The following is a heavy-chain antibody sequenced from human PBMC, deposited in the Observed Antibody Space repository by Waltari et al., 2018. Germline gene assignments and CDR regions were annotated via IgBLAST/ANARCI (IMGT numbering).Heavy chain of an antibody. CDR3: ARDRSDYGSGTHPYYLDR. CDR2: ISSSGSTI. V-gene: IGHV3-48*03. CDR1: GFTFSSFE. D-gene: IGHD3-10*01. J-gene: IGHJ4*02. Sequence: EVQLVESGGGLVQPRGSLRLSCAASGFTFSSFEMNWVRQAPGKGLEWVSYISSSGSTIYYAESVKGRFTISRDNARNARYLQMNSLRAEDTAVYYCARDRSDYGSGTHPYYLDRWGQGTQVTVSS.